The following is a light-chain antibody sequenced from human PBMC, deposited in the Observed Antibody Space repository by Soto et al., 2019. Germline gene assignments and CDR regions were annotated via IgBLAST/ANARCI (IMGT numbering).Light chain of an antibody. CDR1: SSNIGSNY. V-gene: IGLV1-47*01. CDR2: RNN. J-gene: IGLJ2*01. CDR3: AAWDDSLSGVV. Sequence: QSVLTQPPSASGTPGQRVTISCSGSSSNIGSNYVFWYQHLPGTAPKLLIYRNNQRPSGVPDRFSGSKSSTSASLAISGLRSEHETDYYCAAWDDSLSGVVFGGGTKLTVL.